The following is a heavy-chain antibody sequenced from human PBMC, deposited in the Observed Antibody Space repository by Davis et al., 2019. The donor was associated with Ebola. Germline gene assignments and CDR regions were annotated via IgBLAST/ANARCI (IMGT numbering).Heavy chain of an antibody. Sequence: SETLSLTCTVSGGSISSSSYYWGWIRQPPGKGLEWIGEINHSGSTNYNPSLKSRVTISVDTSKNQFSLKLSSVTAADTAVYYCARGLWSGDEIIYYYYYGMDVWGQGTTVTVSS. D-gene: IGHD3-10*01. CDR1: GGSISSSSYY. CDR3: ARGLWSGDEIIYYYYYGMDV. J-gene: IGHJ6*02. V-gene: IGHV4-39*07. CDR2: INHSGST.